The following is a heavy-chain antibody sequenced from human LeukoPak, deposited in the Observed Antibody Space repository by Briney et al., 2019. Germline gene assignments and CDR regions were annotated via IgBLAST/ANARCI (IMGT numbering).Heavy chain of an antibody. CDR1: GFTVSGNY. V-gene: IGHV3-66*01. CDR2: IYSCGST. J-gene: IGHJ4*02. D-gene: IGHD3-10*01. Sequence: GGSLRLSCAASGFTVSGNYMSWVRQAPGKGLEWVSVIYSCGSTYYAGSVKGRFTISRDNSKNTLYLQMNSLRAEDTAVYYCAKSPPYGSGSYYNGWGQGTLVTVSS. CDR3: AKSPPYGSGSYYNG.